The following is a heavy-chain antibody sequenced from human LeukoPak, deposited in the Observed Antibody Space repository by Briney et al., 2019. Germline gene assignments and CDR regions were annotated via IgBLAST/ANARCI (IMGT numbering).Heavy chain of an antibody. D-gene: IGHD4-11*01. V-gene: IGHV1-69*05. CDR3: ARFSNYRNWFDP. CDR2: IIPIFGTA. Sequence: GASVKVSCKASGGTFSSYAISWMRQAPGQGLEWMGGIIPIFGTANYAQKFQGRVTITTDESTSTAYMELSSLRSEDTAVYYCARFSNYRNWFDPWGQGTLVTVSS. J-gene: IGHJ5*02. CDR1: GGTFSSYA.